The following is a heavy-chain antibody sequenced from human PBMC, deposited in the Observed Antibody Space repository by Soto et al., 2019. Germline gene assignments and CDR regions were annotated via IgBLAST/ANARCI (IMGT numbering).Heavy chain of an antibody. V-gene: IGHV4-38-2*02. D-gene: IGHD3-3*01. Sequence: PSETLSLTCAVSGYSISSGYYWGWIRQPPGKGLEWIGSIYHSGTTYYNPSLKSRVTISVDTSKNQFSLRLSSVSAADTAVYYCARDFGVVISSWSGGMDVWGQGTTVTVS. CDR2: IYHSGTT. CDR3: ARDFGVVISSWSGGMDV. J-gene: IGHJ6*02. CDR1: GYSISSGYY.